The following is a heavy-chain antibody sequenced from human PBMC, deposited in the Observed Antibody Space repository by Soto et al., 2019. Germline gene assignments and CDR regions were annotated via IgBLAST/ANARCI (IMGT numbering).Heavy chain of an antibody. D-gene: IGHD6-25*01. CDR1: GFTFSSCS. V-gene: IGHV3-48*02. CDR2: ISSTSSTI. J-gene: IGHJ4*02. CDR3: ASWPDAADY. Sequence: EVQLVESGGGLVQLGGSLRLSCAASGFTFSSCSMNWVRQAPGKGLEWLSYISSTSSTIYYADSVKGRFTISRDNAKNSLYLQMNSLTDEDTAVYYCASWPDAADYWGQVTLVTVSS.